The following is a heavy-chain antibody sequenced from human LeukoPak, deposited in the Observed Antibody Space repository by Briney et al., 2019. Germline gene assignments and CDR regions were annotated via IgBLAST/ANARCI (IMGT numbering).Heavy chain of an antibody. Sequence: ASVKDSCKASGGTFSSYAISWVRQAPGQGLESMGGIIPIFGTANYAQKFQGRVTITTDESTSTAYMELSSLRSEDTAVYYCASRDAVAGTDASYWGQGTLVTVSS. D-gene: IGHD6-19*01. CDR2: IIPIFGTA. J-gene: IGHJ4*02. CDR1: GGTFSSYA. CDR3: ASRDAVAGTDASY. V-gene: IGHV1-69*05.